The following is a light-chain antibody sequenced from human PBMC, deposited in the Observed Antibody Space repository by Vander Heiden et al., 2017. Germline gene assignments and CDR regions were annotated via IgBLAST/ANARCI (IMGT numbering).Light chain of an antibody. V-gene: IGLV3-21*02. CDR3: QVWDSTTDHHV. J-gene: IGLJ1*01. Sequence: SYLLTPPPSVSVAQGQTATITCGGKDIGSKSVHWYQQRPGQAPVLVVYDDSDRPSGIPERFSGSNSGNAVTLTISRVEAGDEADYYCQVWDSTTDHHVFATGTKVTVL. CDR2: DDS. CDR1: DIGSKS.